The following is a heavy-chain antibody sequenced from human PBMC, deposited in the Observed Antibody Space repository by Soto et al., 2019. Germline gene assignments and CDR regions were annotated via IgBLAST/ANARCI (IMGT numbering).Heavy chain of an antibody. V-gene: IGHV3-30*14. J-gene: IGHJ6*02. CDR3: ASKPYYYGMDV. CDR1: GFTFSSYA. Sequence: QVQLVESGGGVVQPGRSLRLSCAASGFTFSSYAMHWVRQAPGKGLEWVAVISYDGSNKYYADSVKGRFTISRDNSKNTVYLQMNSLRAEDTAVYYCASKPYYYGMDVWGQGTTVTVSS. CDR2: ISYDGSNK.